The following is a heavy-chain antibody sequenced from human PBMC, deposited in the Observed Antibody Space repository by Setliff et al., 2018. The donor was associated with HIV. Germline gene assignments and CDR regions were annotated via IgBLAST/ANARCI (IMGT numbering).Heavy chain of an antibody. CDR3: ARGRSSTIDY. CDR1: SGSISGYY. Sequence: SETLSLTCTVSSGSISGYYWSWVRQPPGRGLEWIGYVSYSGSTNYNPSLKSRVTISVDTSRNQFSLKLSSVTAADTAVYYCARGRSSTIDYWGQGTLVTVSS. V-gene: IGHV4-59*01. J-gene: IGHJ4*02. CDR2: VSYSGST. D-gene: IGHD1-26*01.